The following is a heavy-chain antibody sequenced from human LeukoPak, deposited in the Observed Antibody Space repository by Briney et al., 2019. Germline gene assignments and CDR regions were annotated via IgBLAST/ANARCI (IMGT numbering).Heavy chain of an antibody. J-gene: IGHJ5*02. CDR3: ARQSSLDYNWFDP. D-gene: IGHD6-13*01. CDR1: GYTFTDYY. CDR2: VIPILGVA. V-gene: IGHV1-69*02. Sequence: GASVKVSCKASGYTFTDYYMHWVRQAPGQGLEWMGRVIPILGVANYAQKFQGRVTINADKSTSTAYMELSSLRSEDTAVYYCARQSSLDYNWFDPWGQGTLVTVSS.